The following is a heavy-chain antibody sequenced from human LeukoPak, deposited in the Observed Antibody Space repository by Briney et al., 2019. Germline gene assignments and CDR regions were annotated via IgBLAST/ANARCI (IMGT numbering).Heavy chain of an antibody. Sequence: GESLKISCKVNGYDFSDYWIGWVRQMPGKGLGWMGIIYPGDSDTGYSPSFQGHVTMSVDKSTGTAHLQWRSLRASDTAIYYCARQDASGSRCFDYWGQGTLVTVSS. V-gene: IGHV5-51*01. CDR1: GYDFSDYW. D-gene: IGHD3-10*01. CDR2: IYPGDSDT. CDR3: ARQDASGSRCFDY. J-gene: IGHJ4*02.